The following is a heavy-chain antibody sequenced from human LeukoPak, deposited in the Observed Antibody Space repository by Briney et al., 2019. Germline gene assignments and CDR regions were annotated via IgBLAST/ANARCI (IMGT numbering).Heavy chain of an antibody. J-gene: IGHJ4*02. D-gene: IGHD2-21*02. CDR2: ISGSGGST. Sequence: RGSLRLSCAASGFTFSSYAMSWVRPAPGKGLEWVSAISGSGGSTYYADSVKGRFTISRDNSRNTLYLQMNSLRAEDTAVYYCAKLERYGVVTGYLDYWGQGTLVTVSS. V-gene: IGHV3-23*01. CDR3: AKLERYGVVTGYLDY. CDR1: GFTFSSYA.